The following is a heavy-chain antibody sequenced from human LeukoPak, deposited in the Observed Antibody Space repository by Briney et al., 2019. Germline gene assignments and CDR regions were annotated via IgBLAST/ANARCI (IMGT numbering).Heavy chain of an antibody. Sequence: ASVKVSCKASGYSFTNYYMHWVRQAPGQGLEWMGIINPSGGSTTYAQKFQDRVTMTRDTSTSTVYMELSSLRSEGTAVYFCARERDGSYLDYWGQGTLVTVSS. V-gene: IGHV1-46*01. CDR2: INPSGGST. CDR3: ARERDGSYLDY. D-gene: IGHD1-26*01. CDR1: GYSFTNYY. J-gene: IGHJ4*02.